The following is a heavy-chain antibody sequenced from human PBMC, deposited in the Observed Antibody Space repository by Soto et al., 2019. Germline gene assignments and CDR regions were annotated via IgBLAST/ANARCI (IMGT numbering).Heavy chain of an antibody. CDR1: GGSFSGYY. CDR3: ARERVSDCSSTSCYGLDY. D-gene: IGHD2-2*01. J-gene: IGHJ4*02. Sequence: QVQLQQWGAGLLKPSETLSLTCAVYGGSFSGYYWSWIRQPPGKGLEWIGEINHSGSTNYNPSLKSRITISVDTSKNQFSLKLSSVTAADTAVYYCARERVSDCSSTSCYGLDYWGQGTLVTVSS. CDR2: INHSGST. V-gene: IGHV4-34*01.